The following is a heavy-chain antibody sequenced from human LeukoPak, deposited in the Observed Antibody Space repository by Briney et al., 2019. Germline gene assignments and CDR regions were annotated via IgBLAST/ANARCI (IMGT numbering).Heavy chain of an antibody. Sequence: GGSLRLSCAASGFTFSSYAMHWVRQAPGKGLEWVALIWYDGSNKFYADSVKDRFTISRDNSKNTLYVQMSSLRADDTAVYYCARGSSMGVVLREGYKEVSYFLDSWGQGTLVTVSS. V-gene: IGHV3-33*01. J-gene: IGHJ4*02. CDR3: ARGSSMGVVLREGYKEVSYFLDS. CDR1: GFTFSSYA. CDR2: IWYDGSNK. D-gene: IGHD5-24*01.